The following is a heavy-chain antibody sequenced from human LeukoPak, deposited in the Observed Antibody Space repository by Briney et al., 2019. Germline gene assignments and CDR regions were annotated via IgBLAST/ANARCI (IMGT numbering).Heavy chain of an antibody. CDR1: GGSFSGYY. CDR2: INHSGST. V-gene: IGHV4-34*01. D-gene: IGHD3-3*01. J-gene: IGHJ5*02. CDR3: ARGLGTTYDFWSGYHRYNWFDP. Sequence: SETLSLTCAVYGGSFSGYYWRWIRQPPGKGLEWIGEINHSGSTNYNPSLKSRVTISVDTSKNQFSLKLSSVTAADTAVYYCARGLGTTYDFWSGYHRYNWFDPWGQGTLVTVSS.